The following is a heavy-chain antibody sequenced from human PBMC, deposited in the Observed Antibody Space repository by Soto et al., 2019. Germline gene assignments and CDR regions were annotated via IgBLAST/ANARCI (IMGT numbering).Heavy chain of an antibody. D-gene: IGHD6-19*01. J-gene: IGHJ4*02. CDR1: GLTFSSHG. CDR2: IWFDGSNK. Sequence: GGSLRLSCAVSGLTFSSHGMHWVRQAPGKGLEWVALIWFDGSNKYYADSVNGRFTISRDNSNNMLYLQMNSLRAEDTAVYYCARRYISGRLDYWGQGTLVTVSS. V-gene: IGHV3-33*01. CDR3: ARRYISGRLDY.